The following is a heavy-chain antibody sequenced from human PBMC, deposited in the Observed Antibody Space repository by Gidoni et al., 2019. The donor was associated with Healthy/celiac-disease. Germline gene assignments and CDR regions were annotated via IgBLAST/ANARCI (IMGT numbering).Heavy chain of an antibody. Sequence: EVQLVASGGGLVQPGRSLRLPCAPSGFPSDVYALHWVRQAPGKGLEWVSGISWNSGSIGYADSVKGRFTISRDNAKNSLYLQMNSLRAEDTALYYCAKATSYDILTGSQDWFDPWGQGTLVTVSS. V-gene: IGHV3-9*02. CDR1: GFPSDVYA. J-gene: IGHJ5*02. CDR2: ISWNSGSI. D-gene: IGHD3-9*01. CDR3: AKATSYDILTGSQDWFDP.